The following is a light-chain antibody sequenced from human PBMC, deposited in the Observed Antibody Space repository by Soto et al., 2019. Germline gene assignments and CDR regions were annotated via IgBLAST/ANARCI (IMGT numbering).Light chain of an antibody. CDR1: SSDVGNYDL. CDR2: EVN. Sequence: QSVLTQPASVSGSPGQSITIPCTGTSSDVGNYDLVSWYQRHPGKAPKVMIHEVNKRPSGVSIRFSGSKSGSTASLTISGLQAEDEAEYYCCSYAGSSTFVFGTETKVTVL. CDR3: CSYAGSSTFV. V-gene: IGLV2-23*02. J-gene: IGLJ1*01.